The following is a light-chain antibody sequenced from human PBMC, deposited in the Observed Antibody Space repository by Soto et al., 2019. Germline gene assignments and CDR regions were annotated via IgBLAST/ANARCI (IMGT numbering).Light chain of an antibody. J-gene: IGLJ2*01. Sequence: QSVLTQSPSASASLGASVKLTCTLSSGHSNYAIAWHQQQSEKGPRYLMKLNSDGSHSKGDGIPDRFSGSSSGAERHLTISSRQSEDEADYYCQTWGSGIVVFGGGTQLTVL. CDR3: QTWGSGIVV. CDR1: SGHSNYA. CDR2: LNSDGSH. V-gene: IGLV4-69*01.